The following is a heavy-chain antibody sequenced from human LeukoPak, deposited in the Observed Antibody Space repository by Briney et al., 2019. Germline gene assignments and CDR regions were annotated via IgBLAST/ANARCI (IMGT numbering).Heavy chain of an antibody. V-gene: IGHV3-21*01. CDR3: AKVTHRTTGSTVTYDY. CDR2: ISSSSSYI. CDR1: GFTFSSYS. D-gene: IGHD4-17*01. J-gene: IGHJ4*02. Sequence: GGSLRLSCAASGFTFSSYSMNWVRQAPGKGLEWVSSISSSSSYIYYADSVKGRFTISRDNAKNSLYLQMNSLRAEDTAVYYCAKVTHRTTGSTVTYDYWGQGTLVTVSS.